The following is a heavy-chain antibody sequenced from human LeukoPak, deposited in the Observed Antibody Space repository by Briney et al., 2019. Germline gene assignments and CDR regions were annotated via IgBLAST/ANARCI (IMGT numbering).Heavy chain of an antibody. V-gene: IGHV3-20*04. Sequence: GGSLRLSCAASGFTFDDYGMSWVRQAPGKGLEWVSGINWNGGSTGYADSVRGRFTISRDNAKNSLYLQMNSLRAEDTALYYCARGGTTMIVVVIPFDYWGQGTLVTVSS. CDR2: INWNGGST. CDR3: ARGGTTMIVVVIPFDY. CDR1: GFTFDDYG. J-gene: IGHJ4*02. D-gene: IGHD3-22*01.